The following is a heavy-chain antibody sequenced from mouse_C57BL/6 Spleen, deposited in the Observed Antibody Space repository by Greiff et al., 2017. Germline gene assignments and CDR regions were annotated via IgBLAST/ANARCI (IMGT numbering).Heavy chain of an antibody. D-gene: IGHD1-1*01. Sequence: EVKLMESGGGLVQPGGSMKLSCVASGFTFSNYWMNWVRQSPEKGLEWVAQIRLKSDNYATHYAESVKGRFTISRDDAKSSVYLQMNNLRAEDTGIYYCTVTVVGPYWGQGTTLTVSS. CDR1: GFTFSNYW. J-gene: IGHJ2*01. CDR3: TVTVVGPY. V-gene: IGHV6-3*01. CDR2: IRLKSDNYAT.